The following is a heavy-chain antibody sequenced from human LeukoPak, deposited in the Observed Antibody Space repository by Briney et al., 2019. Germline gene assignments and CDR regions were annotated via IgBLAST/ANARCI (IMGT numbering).Heavy chain of an antibody. CDR2: MNPNSGNT. J-gene: IGHJ6*02. CDR1: GYTFTSYD. V-gene: IGHV1-8*01. Sequence: ASVKVSCKASGYTFTSYDINWVRQATGQGLEWMGWMNPNSGNTGYAQKFQGRVTMTRNTSISTAYMELSSLRSEDTAVYYCARWDSGSYYYYYGMDVWGQGTTVTVSS. D-gene: IGHD1-26*01. CDR3: ARWDSGSYYYYYGMDV.